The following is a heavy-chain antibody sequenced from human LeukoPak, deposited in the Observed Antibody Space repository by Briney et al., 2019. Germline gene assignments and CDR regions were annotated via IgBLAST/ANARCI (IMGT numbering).Heavy chain of an antibody. CDR1: GGSISSSSYY. CDR3: ARHRSKWLQSSFDY. V-gene: IGHV4-39*01. D-gene: IGHD5-24*01. Sequence: SETLSLTRTVSGGSISSSSYYWGWIRQPPGKGLEWIGSIFYSGNTYDNPSLKSRVTISVDTSKNQFSLKLNSVTAADTAVYYCARHRSKWLQSSFDYWGQGTLVTVSS. J-gene: IGHJ4*02. CDR2: IFYSGNT.